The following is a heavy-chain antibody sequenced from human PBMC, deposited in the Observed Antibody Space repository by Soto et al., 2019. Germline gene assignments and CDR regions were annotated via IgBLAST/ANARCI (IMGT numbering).Heavy chain of an antibody. D-gene: IGHD6-13*01. V-gene: IGHV3-74*01. Sequence: GESLKISFEASGFIFTNFWMHWVRQVPGKGLVWVSRIDTSGSSTSYADSVKGRLTISRDNAKNTVSLQMNSLRAEDTGVYYCAKDSWYFDLWSQGSLVTVYS. CDR2: IDTSGSST. CDR1: GFIFTNFW. J-gene: IGHJ4*02. CDR3: AKDSWYFDL.